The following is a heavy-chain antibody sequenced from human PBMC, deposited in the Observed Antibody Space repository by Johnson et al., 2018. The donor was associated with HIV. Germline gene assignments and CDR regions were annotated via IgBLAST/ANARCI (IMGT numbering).Heavy chain of an antibody. CDR1: GFTLSSYA. J-gene: IGHJ3*02. D-gene: IGHD2-21*02. CDR2: IRYDGSNK. V-gene: IGHV3-30*04. CDR3: ARDKTRVTAWDALDI. Sequence: QVQLVESGGGVVQPGRSLRLSCEASGFTLSSYAMHWVRQAPGKGLEWVAVIRYDGSNKYYADSVKGRFTISRDNSKNTLYLQMNSLRAEDTAVYHCARDKTRVTAWDALDIWGQGTMVTVSS.